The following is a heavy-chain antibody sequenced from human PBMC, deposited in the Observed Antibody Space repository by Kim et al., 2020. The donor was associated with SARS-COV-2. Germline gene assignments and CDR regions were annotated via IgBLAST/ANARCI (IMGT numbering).Heavy chain of an antibody. CDR2: IRSKANNYAT. V-gene: IGHV3-73*01. J-gene: IGHJ5*02. D-gene: IGHD3-10*01. CDR1: GFTFSGSA. CDR3: TRHLRGVRGVIRESS. Sequence: GGSLRLSCAASGFTFSGSAMHWVRQASGKGLEWVRRIRSKANNYATAYAASGAGRFTISRDDSKNMVYLKMNSLKTEDTAMYYSTRHLRGVRGVIRESSWGQGTLVTVSS.